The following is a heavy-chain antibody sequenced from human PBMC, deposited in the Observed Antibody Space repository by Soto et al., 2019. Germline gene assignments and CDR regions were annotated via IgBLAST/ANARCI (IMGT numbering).Heavy chain of an antibody. Sequence: QVQLVQSGAEVKRPGSSVKVSCKASGGTFSSYAISWVRQAPGQGLEWMGGIIPIFGTASYAQKFQGRVTITADESTSTAYMELSSLRSEDTAVYYCAIRYCSGGSCYSKRDYYYYGMDVWGQGTTVTVSS. CDR3: AIRYCSGGSCYSKRDYYYYGMDV. CDR2: IIPIFGTA. CDR1: GGTFSSYA. V-gene: IGHV1-69*01. J-gene: IGHJ6*02. D-gene: IGHD2-15*01.